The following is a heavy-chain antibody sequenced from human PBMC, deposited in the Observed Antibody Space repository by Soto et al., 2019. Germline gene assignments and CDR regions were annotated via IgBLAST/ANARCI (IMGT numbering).Heavy chain of an antibody. CDR2: ISAYTDNP. CDR3: ARVIPGAEAWFGP. J-gene: IGHJ5*02. Sequence: ASVKVSCKASGYTFTNYGVTWVRQAPGQGLEWMGWISAYTDNPNYAQKFQGRVTMAIDTSTTTAYMDLRSLTSDDTAVYYCARVIPGAEAWFGPWGQGTLVTVSS. D-gene: IGHD2-2*01. V-gene: IGHV1-18*01. CDR1: GYTFTNYG.